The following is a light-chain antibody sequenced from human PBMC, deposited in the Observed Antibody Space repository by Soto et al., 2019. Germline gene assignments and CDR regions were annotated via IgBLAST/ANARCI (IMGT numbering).Light chain of an antibody. J-gene: IGKJ5*01. Sequence: IVSTQSPATLYLSPGERWPFSWLASQSVSSSYLAWSQQKPGQAPRLLSYGASSRATGIPDRFSGSGSGTDFTLTSSRLQPEDVAVYYCHQQSWSWITVGQGTRLEIK. V-gene: IGKV3-20*01. CDR1: QSVSSSY. CDR2: GAS. CDR3: HQQSWSWIT.